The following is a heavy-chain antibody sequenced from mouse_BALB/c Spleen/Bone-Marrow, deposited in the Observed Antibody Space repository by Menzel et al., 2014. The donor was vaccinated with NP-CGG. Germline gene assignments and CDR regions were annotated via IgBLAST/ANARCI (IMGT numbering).Heavy chain of an antibody. CDR3: ARKEYGYDRYFDV. J-gene: IGHJ1*01. CDR1: GYTFTEYT. V-gene: IGHV1-18*01. CDR2: INPNNGGT. Sequence: EVKLMESGPELVKPAASVKISCKTSGYTFTEYTMHWVKQSHGKSLEWIGGINPNNGGTSYNQKFKGKATLTVDKSSSTAHMELRSLTSEDSAVYYCARKEYGYDRYFDVWGAGTTVTVSS. D-gene: IGHD2-2*01.